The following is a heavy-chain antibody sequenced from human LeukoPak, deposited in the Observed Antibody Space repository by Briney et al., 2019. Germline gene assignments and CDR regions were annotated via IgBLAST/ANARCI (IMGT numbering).Heavy chain of an antibody. CDR3: ARLIAVAGPIDY. CDR2: INHSGST. J-gene: IGHJ4*02. D-gene: IGHD6-19*01. V-gene: IGHV4-34*01. CDR1: GGSFSGYY. Sequence: SETLSLTRAVYGGSFSGYYWSWIRQPPGKGLEWIGEINHSGSTNYNPSLKSRVTISVDTSKNQFSLKLSSVTAADTAVYYCARLIAVAGPIDYWGQGTLVTVSS.